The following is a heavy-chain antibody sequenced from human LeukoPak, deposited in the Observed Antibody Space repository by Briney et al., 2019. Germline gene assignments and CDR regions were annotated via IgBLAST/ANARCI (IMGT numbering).Heavy chain of an antibody. CDR3: ARDPEDAFDI. CDR2: ISSSSSTI. Sequence: GGSLRLSCAASGFTFGSYSMNWVRQAPGKGLEWVSYISSSSSTIYYADSVKGRFTISRDNAENSLYLQMNSLRAEDTAVYYCARDPEDAFDIWGQGTMVTVSS. CDR1: GFTFGSYS. D-gene: IGHD1-14*01. J-gene: IGHJ3*02. V-gene: IGHV3-48*01.